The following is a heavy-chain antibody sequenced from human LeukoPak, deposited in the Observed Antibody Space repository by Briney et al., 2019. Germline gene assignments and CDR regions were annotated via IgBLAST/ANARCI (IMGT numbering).Heavy chain of an antibody. CDR3: ARSVVVVPAASPYFDY. CDR2: INAGNGNT. Sequence: GASVKVSCKASGYTFTSYAMHWVRQAPGQRLEWVGWINAGNGNTKYSQKFQGRVTITRDTSASTACMELSSLRSEDTAVYYCARSVVVVPAASPYFDYWGQGTLVTVSS. V-gene: IGHV1-3*01. CDR1: GYTFTSYA. D-gene: IGHD2-2*01. J-gene: IGHJ4*02.